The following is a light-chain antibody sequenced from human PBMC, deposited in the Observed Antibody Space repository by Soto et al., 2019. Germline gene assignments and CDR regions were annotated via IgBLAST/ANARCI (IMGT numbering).Light chain of an antibody. CDR1: QSVSSNY. CDR2: GAS. J-gene: IGKJ1*01. Sequence: EIVLTQSPGTLSLSPGERATLSCKASQSVSSNYLAWYQQKPGQAPRLLIYGASSRATGIPDRFSGSGSVTDFTLTISRLEPEDFAVYYCQQYGSSPQTFGQGTKVDI. CDR3: QQYGSSPQT. V-gene: IGKV3-20*01.